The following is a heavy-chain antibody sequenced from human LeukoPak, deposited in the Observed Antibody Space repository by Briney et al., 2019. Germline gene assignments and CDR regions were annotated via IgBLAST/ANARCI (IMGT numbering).Heavy chain of an antibody. D-gene: IGHD2-2*01. CDR3: TSTAASYCSSTSCYGSVDY. J-gene: IGHJ4*02. CDR1: GFTFSGSA. V-gene: IGHV3-73*01. Sequence: GGSLRLSCAASGFTFSGSAMHWVRQASGKGLEWVGRIRSKADSYATAYAASVKGRFTISRDDSKNTACLQMNSLKTEDTAVYYCTSTAASYCSSTSCYGSVDYWGQGTLVTVSS. CDR2: IRSKADSYAT.